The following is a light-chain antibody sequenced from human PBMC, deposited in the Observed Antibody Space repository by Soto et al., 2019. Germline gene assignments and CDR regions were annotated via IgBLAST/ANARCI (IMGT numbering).Light chain of an antibody. V-gene: IGKV1-9*01. CDR2: AAS. J-gene: IGKJ4*01. CDR3: QQLNSYLT. Sequence: DIQLTQSPSFLSASVGDRVTITCRASQVISSYLAWYQQKPGKAPKLLIYAASTLQSGVPSRFSGSGSGTEFTLTISSLQPEDFATYYCQQLNSYLTFGGGTKVDI. CDR1: QVISSY.